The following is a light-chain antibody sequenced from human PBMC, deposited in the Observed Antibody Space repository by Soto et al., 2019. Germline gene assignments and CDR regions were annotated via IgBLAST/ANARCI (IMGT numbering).Light chain of an antibody. Sequence: QSVLTQPASVSGSPGQWITISCTGTSSDIGDYNYVSWYQQHPGKAPKLMIYDVSNRPSGVSNRFSGSKSGNTASLTISGLQAEDEADYYCSSYRSGSTDVFGTGTKVTVL. CDR2: DVS. CDR3: SSYRSGSTDV. V-gene: IGLV2-14*01. J-gene: IGLJ1*01. CDR1: SSDIGDYNY.